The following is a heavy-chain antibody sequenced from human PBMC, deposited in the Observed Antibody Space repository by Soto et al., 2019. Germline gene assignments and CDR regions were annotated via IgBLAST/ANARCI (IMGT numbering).Heavy chain of an antibody. CDR1: GYTFTSYG. CDR2: ISAYNGNT. D-gene: IGHD5-12*01. V-gene: IGHV1-18*01. CDR3: ARVDIVATTPYWWWFDP. Sequence: ASVKVSCKASGYTFTSYGVSWVRQAPGQGLEWKGWISAYNGNTNYAQKIQGRVTMTTDTSTSTAYMELRSLRSEDTAVYYCARVDIVATTPYWWWFDPWGQGTLVTVSS. J-gene: IGHJ5*02.